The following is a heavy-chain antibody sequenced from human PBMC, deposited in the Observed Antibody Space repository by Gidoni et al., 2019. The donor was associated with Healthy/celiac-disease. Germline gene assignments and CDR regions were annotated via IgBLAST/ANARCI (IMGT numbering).Heavy chain of an antibody. Sequence: QVQLVQSGAEVKKPGSSVKVSCKASGGTFSSYTISWVRQAPGQGLEWMGRIIPILGIANYAQKFQGRVTNTADKSTSTAYMELSSLRSEDTAVYYCARDGDSNTIFGVVMRYGMDVWGQGTTVTVSS. J-gene: IGHJ6*02. D-gene: IGHD3-3*01. V-gene: IGHV1-69*08. CDR1: GGTFSSYT. CDR2: IIPILGIA. CDR3: ARDGDSNTIFGVVMRYGMDV.